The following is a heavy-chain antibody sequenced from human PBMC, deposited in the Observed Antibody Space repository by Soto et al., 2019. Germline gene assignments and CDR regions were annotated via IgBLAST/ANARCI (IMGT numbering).Heavy chain of an antibody. CDR1: GYSFSSYG. Sequence: SGKICCKSSGYSFSSYGMHWLRQAALQRLEWMGCINTGNGITKYSQNFQGIVSITRDTPATTVYMALSSLRSEDTAVYYCARGRILYYLMDVCGQGTMVIVSS. D-gene: IGHD2-15*01. CDR2: INTGNGIT. V-gene: IGHV1-3*04. J-gene: IGHJ6*02. CDR3: ARGRILYYLMDV.